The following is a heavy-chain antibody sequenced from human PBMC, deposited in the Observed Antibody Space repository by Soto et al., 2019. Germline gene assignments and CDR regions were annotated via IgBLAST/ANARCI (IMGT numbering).Heavy chain of an antibody. V-gene: IGHV4-38-2*02. CDR1: GYSISSGYY. Sequence: SETLSLTCAVSGYSISSGYYWGWIRQPPGKGLEWIGSIYHSGSTYYNPSLKSRVTISVDTSKNQFSLKLSSVTAADTAVYYCARDFFYYYDSSGYYYDYWGQGTLVTVSS. D-gene: IGHD3-22*01. CDR2: IYHSGST. CDR3: ARDFFYYYDSSGYYYDY. J-gene: IGHJ4*02.